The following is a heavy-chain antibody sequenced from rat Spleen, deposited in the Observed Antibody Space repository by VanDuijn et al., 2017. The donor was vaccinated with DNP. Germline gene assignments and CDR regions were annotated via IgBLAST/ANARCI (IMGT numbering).Heavy chain of an antibody. CDR1: GYSITSNY. J-gene: IGHJ2*01. CDR2: ISYSGST. Sequence: EVQLQESGPGLVKPSQSLSLTCSVTGYSITSNYWGWIRKFLGNKMEWIGHISYSGSTTYNPSLKSRISITRDTSKNQFFLQLNSVTTEDTATYYCARWTYYFDYWGQGVMVTVTS. V-gene: IGHV3-1*01. CDR3: ARWTYYFDY.